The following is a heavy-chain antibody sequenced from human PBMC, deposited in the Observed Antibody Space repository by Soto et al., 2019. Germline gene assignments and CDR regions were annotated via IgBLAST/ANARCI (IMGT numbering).Heavy chain of an antibody. J-gene: IGHJ4*02. D-gene: IGHD3-22*01. Sequence: PSETLSLTCTVSGGSISSYYWSWIRQPPGKGLEWIGYIYYSGSTNYNPSLKSRVTISVDTSKNQFSLKLSSVTAADTAVYYCARVRGNYYDSSGYYSREYHLAYWGQGTLVTVAS. CDR1: GGSISSYY. CDR2: IYYSGST. CDR3: ARVRGNYYDSSGYYSREYHLAY. V-gene: IGHV4-59*01.